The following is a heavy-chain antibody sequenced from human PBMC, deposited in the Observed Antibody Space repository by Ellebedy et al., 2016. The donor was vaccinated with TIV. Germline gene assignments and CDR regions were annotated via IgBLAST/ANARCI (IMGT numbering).Heavy chain of an antibody. CDR1: GFTFSSYA. Sequence: PGGSLRLSCAASGFTFSSYAMSWVRQAPGKGLEWVSALSSSRGDSTFYADSVRGRFTISRDNSKNTLYLQMNSLRAEDTAVYYCARDLPYYDILTGYEVGVDLWGRGTLVTVSS. J-gene: IGHJ2*01. CDR2: LSSSRGDST. V-gene: IGHV3-23*01. CDR3: ARDLPYYDILTGYEVGVDL. D-gene: IGHD3-9*01.